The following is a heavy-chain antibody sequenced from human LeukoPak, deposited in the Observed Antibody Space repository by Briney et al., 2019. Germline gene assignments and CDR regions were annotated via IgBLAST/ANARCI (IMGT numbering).Heavy chain of an antibody. CDR2: IYYSGST. CDR1: GGSISSGGYS. Sequence: SETLSLTCAVSGGSISSGGYSWSWIRQPPGKGLEWIGYIYYSGSTYYNPSLKSRVTISVDTSKNQFSLKLSSVTAADTAVYYCARWPEYQLLGDAFDIWGQGTMVTVSS. CDR3: ARWPEYQLLGDAFDI. J-gene: IGHJ3*02. D-gene: IGHD2-2*01. V-gene: IGHV4-31*11.